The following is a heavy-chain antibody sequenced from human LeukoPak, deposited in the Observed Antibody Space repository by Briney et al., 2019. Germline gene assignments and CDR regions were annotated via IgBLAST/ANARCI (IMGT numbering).Heavy chain of an antibody. CDR1: GFTFSNYS. D-gene: IGHD1-26*01. CDR2: ISSSSSYT. J-gene: IGHJ4*02. V-gene: IGHV3-21*01. CDR3: ARVYEGSSDY. Sequence: GGSLRLSCVVSGFTFSNYSMNWVRQAPGKGLEWVSSISSSSSYTYYADSVKGRFTVSRDNAKNSLYLQMNSLRAEDTAVYYCARVYEGSSDYWGQGTLVTVSS.